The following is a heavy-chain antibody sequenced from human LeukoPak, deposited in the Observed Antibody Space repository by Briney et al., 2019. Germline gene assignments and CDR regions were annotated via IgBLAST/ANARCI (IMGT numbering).Heavy chain of an antibody. J-gene: IGHJ4*02. D-gene: IGHD3-10*01. CDR2: ISAYNGNT. CDR3: ARDTYLPEWFGELSH. CDR1: GYTFTSYG. Sequence: ASVKVSCKASGYTFTSYGISWVRQAPGQGLEWMGWISAYNGNTNYAQKLQGRVTMTTDTSTSTAYMELRSLRSDDTAVYYCARDTYLPEWFGELSHWGQGTLVTVSS. V-gene: IGHV1-18*01.